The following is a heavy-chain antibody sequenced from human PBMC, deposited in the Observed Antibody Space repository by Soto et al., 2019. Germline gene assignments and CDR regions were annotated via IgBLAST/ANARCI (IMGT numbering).Heavy chain of an antibody. CDR2: INHLETS. CDR3: ARGGGFESFDY. D-gene: IGHD3-10*01. J-gene: IGHJ4*02. Sequence: LQLHMSGSGLVKPSQTLSLTCTVSGASITYGAYSWSWIRQTPGKGLEWIGYINHLETSFYNPSFESRLTLSIDRTKNQFSLNLKSMAAADRAVYFCARGGGFESFDYWVQGILVTVSS. V-gene: IGHV4-30-2*01. CDR1: GASITYGAYS.